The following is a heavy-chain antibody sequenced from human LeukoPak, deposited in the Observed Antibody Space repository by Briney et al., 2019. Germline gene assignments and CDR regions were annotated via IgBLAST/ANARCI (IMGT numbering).Heavy chain of an antibody. Sequence: PGGSLRLSCAASGFTFSSYAMHWVRQAPGKGLEWVAVISYDGSNKYYADSVKGRFTISRDNSKNTLYLQMNSLRAEDTAVYYCARGNQGSGSYGGGTEFDYWGQGTLVTVSS. V-gene: IGHV3-30-3*01. D-gene: IGHD1-26*01. CDR1: GFTFSSYA. CDR2: ISYDGSNK. CDR3: ARGNQGSGSYGGGTEFDY. J-gene: IGHJ4*02.